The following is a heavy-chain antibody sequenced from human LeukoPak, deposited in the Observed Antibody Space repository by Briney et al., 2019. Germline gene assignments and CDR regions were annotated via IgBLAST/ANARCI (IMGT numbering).Heavy chain of an antibody. V-gene: IGHV5-51*01. CDR1: GYSFTSYW. Sequence: GESLKISCKASGYSFTSYWIGWVRQIPGKGLKWMGIIDPSESETRYTPSFQGQVTIPVDQSLTTADLQWNSLKASDTAIYYCARQTAMGRSGDYWGQGTLVTVSS. CDR2: IDPSESET. CDR3: ARQTAMGRSGDY. J-gene: IGHJ4*02. D-gene: IGHD5-18*01.